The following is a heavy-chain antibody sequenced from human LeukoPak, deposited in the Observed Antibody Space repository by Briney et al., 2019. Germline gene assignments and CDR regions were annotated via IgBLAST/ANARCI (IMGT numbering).Heavy chain of an antibody. J-gene: IGHJ6*03. Sequence: SETLSLTCTVSGGSISDYYWSWIRQPPGKGLEWIGYVYDIESTNYNPSLKSRVTISVDTSKNQFSLNLSSVTAADTAVYYCARKSAHDILTGYYYYMDVWGKGTTVTISS. CDR2: VYDIEST. CDR3: ARKSAHDILTGYYYYMDV. D-gene: IGHD3-9*01. CDR1: GGSISDYY. V-gene: IGHV4-59*01.